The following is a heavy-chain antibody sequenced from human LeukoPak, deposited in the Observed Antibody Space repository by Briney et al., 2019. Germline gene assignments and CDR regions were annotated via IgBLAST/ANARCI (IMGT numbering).Heavy chain of an antibody. J-gene: IGHJ2*01. CDR1: GGSISSSSYY. D-gene: IGHD3-22*01. CDR2: IYYSGST. CDR3: ARDRRGSSGYLWYFDL. Sequence: SETLSLTCTVSGGSISSSSYYWGWIRQPPGKGLEWIGSIYYSGSTYYNPSLKSRVTISVDTSKNQFSLKLSSVTAADTAVYYCARDRRGSSGYLWYFDLWGRGTLVTVSS. V-gene: IGHV4-39*07.